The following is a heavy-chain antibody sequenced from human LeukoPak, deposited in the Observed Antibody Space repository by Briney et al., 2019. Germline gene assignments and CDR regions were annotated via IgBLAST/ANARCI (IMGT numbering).Heavy chain of an antibody. CDR2: IYHSGST. J-gene: IGHJ2*01. D-gene: IGHD1-26*01. V-gene: IGHV4-4*02. Sequence: SETLSLTCAVSGGSISSSNWWSWVRQPPGKGLEWIGEIYHSGSTNYNPSLKSRVTISVDKSKNQFSLKLSSVTAADTAVYYCAGDLVVGATSRYFDLWGRGTLVTVSS. CDR3: AGDLVVGATSRYFDL. CDR1: GGSISSSNW.